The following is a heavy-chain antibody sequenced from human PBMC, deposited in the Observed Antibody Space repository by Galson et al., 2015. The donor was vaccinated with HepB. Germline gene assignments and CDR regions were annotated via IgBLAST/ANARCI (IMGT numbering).Heavy chain of an antibody. CDR1: GYTFTSYG. D-gene: IGHD2/OR15-2a*01. CDR2: ISGYNGNT. CDR3: TRELRYCDTINCYGGDFDY. V-gene: IGHV1-18*01. Sequence: SVKVSCKASGYTFTSYGISWVRQAPGQGLEWMGWISGYNGNTNYAQKLQGRVTMTTDTSTRTAYLELTSLRSDDTAVYYCTRELRYCDTINCYGGDFDYWGQGTLVSVSS. J-gene: IGHJ4*02.